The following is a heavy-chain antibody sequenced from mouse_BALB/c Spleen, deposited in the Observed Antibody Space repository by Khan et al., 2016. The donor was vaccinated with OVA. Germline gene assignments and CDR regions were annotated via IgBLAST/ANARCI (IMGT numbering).Heavy chain of an antibody. Sequence: VQLQQSGAELVKPGASVKLSCTASGFNIKDTYMHWVKQRPEQGLEWIGRIDPANGNTKYDLKFEGKATITADTSSNTAYLQLSSLTSEDTAANYSARINAWGQGATLTVT. J-gene: IGHJ2*01. V-gene: IGHV14-3*02. CDR1: GFNIKDTY. CDR2: IDPANGNT. CDR3: ARINA.